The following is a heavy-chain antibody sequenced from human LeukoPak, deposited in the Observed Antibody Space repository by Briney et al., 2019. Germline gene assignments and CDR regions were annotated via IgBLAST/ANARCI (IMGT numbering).Heavy chain of an antibody. CDR3: AIGMAAAGTFEY. D-gene: IGHD6-13*01. J-gene: IGHJ4*02. CDR1: GYTFTAYY. Sequence: ASVKVSCKASGYTFTAYYLYWVRQAPGQGLEWMGRINPNSGGTDYAQKFQGRGTMTRDTSISTAYMELSSLRSDDTAVYYCAIGMAAAGTFEYWGQGTLVTVSS. CDR2: INPNSGGT. V-gene: IGHV1-2*06.